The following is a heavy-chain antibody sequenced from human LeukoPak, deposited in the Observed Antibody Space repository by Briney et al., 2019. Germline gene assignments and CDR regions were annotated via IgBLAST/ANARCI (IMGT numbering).Heavy chain of an antibody. CDR1: GYTFTSYY. D-gene: IGHD3-3*01. V-gene: IGHV1-46*01. CDR3: ARGPHRRTYDRDNWFDP. CDR2: INPSGDNT. Sequence: GASVKVSCKASGYTFTSYYMYWVRQAPGQGLEWMGIINPSGDNTNYAQKFQGRVTMTRDMSTTTVYMGLSSLRSEDTAVYYCARGPHRRTYDRDNWFDPWGQGTLVTVSS. J-gene: IGHJ5*02.